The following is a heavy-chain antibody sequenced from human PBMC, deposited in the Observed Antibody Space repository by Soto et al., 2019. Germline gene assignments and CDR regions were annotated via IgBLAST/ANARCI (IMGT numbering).Heavy chain of an antibody. V-gene: IGHV3-74*01. J-gene: IGHJ5*02. CDR1: GFTFSSYW. CDR3: ARVVTWFDP. CDR2: IKSDGTDT. D-gene: IGHD1-26*01. Sequence: GGSLRLSCAVSGFTFSSYWMHWVRQAPGKGLVWVSRIKSDGTDTNYADSVEGRFTISTDNAKNTVYLQMNSLRAEDTAVYYCARVVTWFDPWGQGTLVTVSS.